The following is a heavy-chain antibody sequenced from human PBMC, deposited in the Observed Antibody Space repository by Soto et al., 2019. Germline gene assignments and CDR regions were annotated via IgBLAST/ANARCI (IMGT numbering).Heavy chain of an antibody. J-gene: IGHJ5*02. CDR3: ARFGTLTSYYDFWSGYYWAPGGYNWFDP. V-gene: IGHV1-8*01. CDR2: MNPNSGNT. D-gene: IGHD3-3*01. Sequence: GASVKVSCKASGYTFTSYDINWVRQATGQGLEWMGWMNPNSGNTGYAQKFQGRVTMTRNTSISTAYMELSSLRSEDTAVYYCARFGTLTSYYDFWSGYYWAPGGYNWFDPWGQGTLVTVSS. CDR1: GYTFTSYD.